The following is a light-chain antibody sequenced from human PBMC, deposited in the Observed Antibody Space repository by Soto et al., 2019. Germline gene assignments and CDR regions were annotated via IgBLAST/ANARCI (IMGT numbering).Light chain of an antibody. CDR3: CSYVGSSTYV. J-gene: IGLJ1*01. CDR1: SNDVGSYNL. CDR2: EGS. Sequence: QSVLTQPASVSGSPGQSITISCTGTSNDVGSYNLVSWYQQHPGKAPKLMIYEGSKRPSGVSNRFSGSKSGNTASLTISGLQAEDEADYYCCSYVGSSTYVFGTGTKVTVL. V-gene: IGLV2-23*01.